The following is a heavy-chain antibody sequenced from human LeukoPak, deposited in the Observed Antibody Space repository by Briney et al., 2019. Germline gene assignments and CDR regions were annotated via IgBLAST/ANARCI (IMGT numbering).Heavy chain of an antibody. D-gene: IGHD3-16*01. V-gene: IGHV4-31*03. CDR3: TRGAGWLIDY. J-gene: IGHJ4*02. Sequence: SQTLSLTCTVSGGSISSGGYYWSWIRQHPGKGLEWIGYIYYSGNTYYNPSLSSRVTISVDTSKNQFSLKLNSVTTADTAVYYCTRGAGWLIDYWGQGILVTVSS. CDR1: GGSISSGGYY. CDR2: IYYSGNT.